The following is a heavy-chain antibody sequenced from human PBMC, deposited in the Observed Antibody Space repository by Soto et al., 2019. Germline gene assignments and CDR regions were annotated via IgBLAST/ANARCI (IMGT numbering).Heavy chain of an antibody. V-gene: IGHV3-30*18. CDR1: GFTFSSYG. CDR3: AKDNYYDSSGYYYSSDGMDV. Sequence: QVQLVESGGGVVQPGGSLRLSCAASGFTFSSYGMHWVRQAPGKGLEWVAVISYDGSNKYYADSVKGRFTISRDNSKNTLYLQMNSLRAEDTAVYYCAKDNYYDSSGYYYSSDGMDVWGQGTTVTVSS. J-gene: IGHJ6*02. CDR2: ISYDGSNK. D-gene: IGHD3-22*01.